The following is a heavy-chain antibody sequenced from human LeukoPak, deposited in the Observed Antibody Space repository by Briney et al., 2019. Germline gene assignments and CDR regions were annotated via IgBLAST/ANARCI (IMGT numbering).Heavy chain of an antibody. J-gene: IGHJ4*02. CDR3: ARDPHQGIAAAGSFDY. Sequence: SETLSLTCTVSGYSISSGYYWGWIRQPPGKGLEWIGSIYHSGSTYYNPSLKSRVTISVDTSKNQFSLKLSSVTAADTAVYYCARDPHQGIAAAGSFDYWGQGTLVTVSS. CDR1: GYSISSGYY. D-gene: IGHD6-13*01. CDR2: IYHSGST. V-gene: IGHV4-38-2*02.